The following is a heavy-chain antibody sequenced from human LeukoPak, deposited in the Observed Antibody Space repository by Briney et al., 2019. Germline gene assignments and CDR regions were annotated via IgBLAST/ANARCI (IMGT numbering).Heavy chain of an antibody. D-gene: IGHD1-26*01. J-gene: IGHJ3*02. CDR3: ARVPLLLAFDI. Sequence: TGGSLRLSCAASGLTFSSYEMNWVRQAPGKGLEWVSYISSSGSTIYYADSVKGRFTISRDNAKNSLYLQMNSLRAEDAAVYYCARVPLLLAFDIWGQGTMVTVSS. CDR2: ISSSGSTI. V-gene: IGHV3-48*03. CDR1: GLTFSSYE.